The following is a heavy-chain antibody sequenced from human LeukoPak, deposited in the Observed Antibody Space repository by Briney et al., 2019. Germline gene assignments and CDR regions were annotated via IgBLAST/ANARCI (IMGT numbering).Heavy chain of an antibody. CDR1: NYSISSGYY. CDR2: IYHSGNT. D-gene: IGHD3-10*01. J-gene: IGHJ4*02. Sequence: SETLSLTCTVSNYSISSGYYWAWIRQPPGKGLEWIGNIYHSGNTYYNPSLKSRVTISVDTSKNQFSLKLSSVTAADTAVYYCARASRGHDYWGQGTLVTVSS. CDR3: ARASRGHDY. V-gene: IGHV4-38-2*02.